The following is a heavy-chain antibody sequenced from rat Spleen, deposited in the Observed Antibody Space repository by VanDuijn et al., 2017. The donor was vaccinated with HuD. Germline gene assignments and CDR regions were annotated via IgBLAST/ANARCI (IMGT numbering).Heavy chain of an antibody. Sequence: EVQLVESGGGLVQPGNSLKLSCAASGFTFSDYAMAWVRQSPKKGLEWVATVIYDGSSTYYRDSVKGRFTISRDNAKSTLYLQMDSLRSEDTATYFCARHEDYGGYSRDYFGYWGQGVMVTVSS. J-gene: IGHJ2*01. V-gene: IGHV5-17*01. D-gene: IGHD1-11*01. CDR1: GFTFSDYA. CDR3: ARHEDYGGYSRDYFGY. CDR2: VIYDGSST.